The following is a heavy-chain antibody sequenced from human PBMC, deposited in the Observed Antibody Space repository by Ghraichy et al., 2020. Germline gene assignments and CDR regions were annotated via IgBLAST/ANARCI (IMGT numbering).Heavy chain of an antibody. Sequence: SETLSLTCAVYGGSFSAYHWSWIRQPPGKGLEWVGEINQRRGTNYNRSVKSRATTSLDTSKNQFSLKLTSVTAADTAVYYCARGISLSRGHYFDYWGQGILVTVSP. CDR1: GGSFSAYH. J-gene: IGHJ4*02. D-gene: IGHD3-3*02. CDR2: INQRRGT. V-gene: IGHV4-34*01. CDR3: ARGISLSRGHYFDY.